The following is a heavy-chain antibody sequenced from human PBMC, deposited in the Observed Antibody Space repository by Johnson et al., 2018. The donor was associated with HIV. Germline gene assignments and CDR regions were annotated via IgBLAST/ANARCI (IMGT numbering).Heavy chain of an antibody. V-gene: IGHV3-23*01. D-gene: IGHD3/OR15-3a*01. CDR2: ISASGVTK. Sequence: EVLLLESGGGLVQPGGSLRLSCAASEFIFSGYAMTWVRQAPGKGLEWVSGISASGVTKDYADSVKGRFTISRDNSKNTLYLQMNNLSFEDTAVYCCASNPRWTYDGFDIWGQGTMVTVSS. CDR3: ASNPRWTYDGFDI. J-gene: IGHJ3*02. CDR1: EFIFSGYA.